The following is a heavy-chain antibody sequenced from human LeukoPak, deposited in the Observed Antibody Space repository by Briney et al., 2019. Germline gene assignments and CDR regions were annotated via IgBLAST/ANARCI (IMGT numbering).Heavy chain of an antibody. J-gene: IGHJ4*02. Sequence: GGSLRLSCAASGFTFSSYSMNWVRQAPGKGLEWVSYISSSSSPIYYADSVKGRFTISRDNAKNSPYLQMNSLRDEDTAVYYCARGDFDSPETPDYWGQGTLVTVSS. V-gene: IGHV3-48*02. CDR2: ISSSSSPI. CDR1: GFTFSSYS. CDR3: ARGDFDSPETPDY. D-gene: IGHD3-22*01.